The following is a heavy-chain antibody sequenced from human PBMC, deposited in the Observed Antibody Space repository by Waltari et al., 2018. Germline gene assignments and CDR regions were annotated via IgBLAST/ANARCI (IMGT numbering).Heavy chain of an antibody. D-gene: IGHD2-2*02. J-gene: IGHJ4*02. Sequence: QVQLVQPGAGVKKHGASVKVSCKAYGYHFTSSLLHWVLTAPCKGPWWMGTPNPNRGGPKDAQNFQARANNTRDTAITAANMELRRLRPDDTAVYDWARGGGPIVVVPAAISFCDYWGQGTLVTVSS. CDR3: ARGGGPIVVVPAAISFCDY. V-gene: IGHV1-2*02. CDR2: PNPNRGGP. CDR1: GYHFTSSL.